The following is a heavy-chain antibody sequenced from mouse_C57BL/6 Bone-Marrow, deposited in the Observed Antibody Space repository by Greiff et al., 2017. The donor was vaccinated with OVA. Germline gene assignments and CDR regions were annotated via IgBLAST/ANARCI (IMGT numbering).Heavy chain of an antibody. CDR2: IWRGGST. CDR1: GFSLTSYG. V-gene: IGHV2-5*01. D-gene: IGHD1-1*01. Sequence: QVQLKESGPGLVQPSQSLSITCTVSGFSLTSYGVHWVRQSPGKGLEWLGVIWRGGSTDYNAAFMSRLSITKDNSKSQVFFKMNSLQADDTARYYCAKNEGSSPAWFAYWGQGTLVTVSA. CDR3: AKNEGSSPAWFAY. J-gene: IGHJ3*01.